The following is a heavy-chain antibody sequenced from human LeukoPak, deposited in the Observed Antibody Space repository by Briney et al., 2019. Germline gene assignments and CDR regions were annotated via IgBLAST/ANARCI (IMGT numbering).Heavy chain of an antibody. D-gene: IGHD6-19*01. CDR1: GFTFTSSA. Sequence: SVKVSCKASGFTFTSSAVQWVRQARGQRLEWIGWIVVGSGNTNYAQKFQERVTITRDMSTSTAYMVLSSLRSEDTAVYYCAADRGWWGEVYWGQGTLVTVSS. J-gene: IGHJ4*02. CDR2: IVVGSGNT. V-gene: IGHV1-58*01. CDR3: AADRGWWGEVY.